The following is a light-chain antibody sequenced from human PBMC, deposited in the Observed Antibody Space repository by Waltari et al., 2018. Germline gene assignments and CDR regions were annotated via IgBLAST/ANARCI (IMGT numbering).Light chain of an antibody. CDR3: SSYTSSSTV. CDR2: DVS. CDR1: RSDVSGCTY. V-gene: IGLV2-14*03. Sequence: QSALTQPASVSGSPGQSITISCTGSRSDVSGCTYASWYQHHPGKAPKLMLYDVSNRPSGVSDRFSGSKSGNTASLIISGLQAEDEADYYCSSYTSSSTVFGTGTKVTVL. J-gene: IGLJ1*01.